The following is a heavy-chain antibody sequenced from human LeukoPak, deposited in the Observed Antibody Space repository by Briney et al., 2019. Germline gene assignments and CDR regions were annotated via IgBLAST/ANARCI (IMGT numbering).Heavy chain of an antibody. CDR1: GFIFSTFE. V-gene: IGHV3-48*03. CDR2: IGSSGSTI. Sequence: GGSLRLSCAASGFIFSTFEMNWVRQAPGKGLEWLSYIGSSGSTIYYGASVKGRFTISRDNPKNSLYLQMNSLRAEDTAVYYCARVVVGSDGFDIWGQGTMVTVSS. D-gene: IGHD2-15*01. J-gene: IGHJ3*02. CDR3: ARVVVGSDGFDI.